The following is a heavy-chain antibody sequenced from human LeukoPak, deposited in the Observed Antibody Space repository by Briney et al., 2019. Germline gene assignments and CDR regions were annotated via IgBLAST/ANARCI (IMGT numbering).Heavy chain of an antibody. CDR1: GFIFNSYE. Sequence: GGSLRLSCAASGFIFNSYEMNWVRQAPGKGLEWVSFISYSGNSVYYADSVKGRFTISRDNSKNTLYLQMNSLRAEDTAVYYCATLIAVAGTMDYWGQGTLVTVSS. CDR3: ATLIAVAGTMDY. CDR2: ISYSGNSV. J-gene: IGHJ4*02. D-gene: IGHD6-19*01. V-gene: IGHV3-48*03.